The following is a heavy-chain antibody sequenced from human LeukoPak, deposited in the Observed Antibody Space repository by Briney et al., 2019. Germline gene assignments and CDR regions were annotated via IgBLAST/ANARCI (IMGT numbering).Heavy chain of an antibody. V-gene: IGHV3-21*01. CDR1: GFTFSSYS. J-gene: IGHJ4*02. D-gene: IGHD6-13*01. Sequence: SGGSLRLSCAASGFTFSSYSVNWVRQAPGKGLEWVSSISSSSSYIYYADSVKGRFTISRDNAKNSLYLQMNSLRAEDTAVYYCARDLVAAAGTADYWGQGTLVTVSS. CDR2: ISSSSSYI. CDR3: ARDLVAAAGTADY.